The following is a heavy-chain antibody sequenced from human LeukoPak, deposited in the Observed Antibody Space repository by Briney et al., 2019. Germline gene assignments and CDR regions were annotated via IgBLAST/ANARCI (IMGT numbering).Heavy chain of an antibody. J-gene: IGHJ4*02. CDR1: GGSISSSSYY. D-gene: IGHD2-21*01. CDR2: IYYSGST. Sequence: PSETLSLTCTVPGGSISSSSYYWGWIRQPPGKGLEWIGRIYYSGSTYYNPSLKSRVTISVDTSKNQFSLKLSSVTAADTAVYYCARLAYCGGDCYWVEDFDYWGQGTLVTVSS. CDR3: ARLAYCGGDCYWVEDFDY. V-gene: IGHV4-39*01.